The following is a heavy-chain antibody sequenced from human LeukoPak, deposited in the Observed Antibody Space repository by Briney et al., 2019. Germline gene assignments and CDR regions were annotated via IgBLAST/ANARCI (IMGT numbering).Heavy chain of an antibody. CDR1: GGSISTTSYY. V-gene: IGHV4-39*07. CDR3: ARGRDGYSLIDY. J-gene: IGHJ4*02. D-gene: IGHD5-24*01. Sequence: SETLSLTCTVSGGSISTTSYYWGWIRQPPGKGLEWIGSIYYTGRTFYNPSLKSRVTISVDKSKNQFSLKLSSVTAADTAVYYCARGRDGYSLIDYWGQGTLVTVSS. CDR2: IYYTGRT.